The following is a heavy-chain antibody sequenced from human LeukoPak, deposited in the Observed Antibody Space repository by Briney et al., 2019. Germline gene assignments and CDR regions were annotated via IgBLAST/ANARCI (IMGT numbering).Heavy chain of an antibody. Sequence: GGSLRLSCAASGFTFSSYWLHWVRQAPGKGLVWVSRIKGDERSTNYADSVKGRFTISRDNAKNTVYLQMNSLRAEDTAVYYCAKGSSGGSYSDWGQGTLVTVSS. V-gene: IGHV3-74*01. CDR3: AKGSSGGSYSD. J-gene: IGHJ4*02. D-gene: IGHD1-26*01. CDR2: IKGDERST. CDR1: GFTFSSYW.